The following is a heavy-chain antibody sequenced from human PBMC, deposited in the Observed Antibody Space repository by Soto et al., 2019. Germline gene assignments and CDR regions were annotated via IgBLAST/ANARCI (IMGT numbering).Heavy chain of an antibody. Sequence: ASVKVSCKASGGTFSSYAISWVRQAPGQGLEWMGGIIPIFGTANYAQKFQGRVTITADESTSTAYMELSSLRSEDTAVYYCASRYYYDSSGYYSPPPHYYYYGMDVWGQGTTVTVS. CDR3: ASRYYYDSSGYYSPPPHYYYYGMDV. V-gene: IGHV1-69*13. CDR2: IIPIFGTA. J-gene: IGHJ6*02. D-gene: IGHD3-22*01. CDR1: GGTFSSYA.